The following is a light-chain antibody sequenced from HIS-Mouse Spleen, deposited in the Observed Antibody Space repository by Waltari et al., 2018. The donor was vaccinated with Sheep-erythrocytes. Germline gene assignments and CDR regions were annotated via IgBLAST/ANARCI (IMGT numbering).Light chain of an antibody. CDR1: SSYVGGYNY. V-gene: IGLV2-11*01. J-gene: IGLJ1*01. CDR2: DVS. CDR3: CSYAGSYNHV. Sequence: QSALTQPRSVSGSPVQSVTISCTGTSSYVGGYNYVSCYQQHPGNAPKLMIYDVSKRPSGVPDRFSGSKSGNTASLTISGLQAEDEADYYCCSYAGSYNHVFATGTKVTVL.